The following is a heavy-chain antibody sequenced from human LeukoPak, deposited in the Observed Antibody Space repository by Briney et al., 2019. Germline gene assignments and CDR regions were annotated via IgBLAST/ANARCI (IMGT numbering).Heavy chain of an antibody. CDR2: INSRSDYI. Sequence: PGGSLRLSCAACGFTFSSYSMNWVREAPGKGLEWVSSINSRSDYIYYSDSVKGRFTISRDNAENSLYLQMNSLRAEDTAVYYCTRKEGTYYPDWGQGTLVTVSS. CDR1: GFTFSSYS. V-gene: IGHV3-21*01. CDR3: TRKEGTYYPD. J-gene: IGHJ4*02. D-gene: IGHD1-26*01.